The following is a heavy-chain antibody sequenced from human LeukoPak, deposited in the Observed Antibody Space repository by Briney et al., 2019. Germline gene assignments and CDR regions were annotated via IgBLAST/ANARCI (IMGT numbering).Heavy chain of an antibody. Sequence: GGSLRLSCAASGFTFSSCAIGWFRQAPGKGLEWVSGIGTRGGRTYYADSVKGRFTISRDNSKNTVYLQMNSLRVEDTAVYYCAKDLWGNYPDYFDYWGQGTLVTVSS. CDR1: GFTFSSCA. V-gene: IGHV3-23*01. D-gene: IGHD3-16*02. J-gene: IGHJ4*02. CDR3: AKDLWGNYPDYFDY. CDR2: IGTRGGRT.